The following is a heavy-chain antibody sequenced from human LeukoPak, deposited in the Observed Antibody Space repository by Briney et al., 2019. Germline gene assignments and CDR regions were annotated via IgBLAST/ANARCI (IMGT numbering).Heavy chain of an antibody. CDR3: ARVRYGNYFDY. V-gene: IGHV3-7*04. Sequence: GGSLRLSCAASGFTFTDSWMSWARQPPGKGLEWVVNIKPDGTEKYYVDSLKGRFTVSRDNTKNSLYLQMSSLRAEDTAVYYCARVRYGNYFDYWGQGTLVTVSS. D-gene: IGHD3-16*02. J-gene: IGHJ4*02. CDR2: IKPDGTEK. CDR1: GFTFTDSW.